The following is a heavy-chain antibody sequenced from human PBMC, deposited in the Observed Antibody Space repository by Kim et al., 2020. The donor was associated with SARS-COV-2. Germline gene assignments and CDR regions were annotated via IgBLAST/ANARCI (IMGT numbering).Heavy chain of an antibody. CDR3: ARSGPELDLSSFDY. CDR2: IYYSGST. D-gene: IGHD1-7*01. CDR1: GGSISSSSYY. J-gene: IGHJ4*02. V-gene: IGHV4-39*01. Sequence: SETLSLTCTVSGGSISSSSYYWGWIRQPPGKGLEWIGSIYYSGSTYYNPSLKSRVTISVDTSKNQFSLKLSSVTAADTAVYYCARSGPELDLSSFDYWGQGTLVTVSS.